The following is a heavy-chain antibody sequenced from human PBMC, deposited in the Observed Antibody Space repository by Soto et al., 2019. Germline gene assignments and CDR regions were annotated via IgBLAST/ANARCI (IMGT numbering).Heavy chain of an antibody. Sequence: QVQLQESGPGLVKPSETLSLTCTVSGGSISSYYWSWIRQPPGKGLEWIGCIYYSESTNYNPSLHIRHTILVDTSKNQFSLKLSSVTAADTAVYYCARLEGYCSGGSCYGYFDYWGQGTLVTVSS. CDR3: ARLEGYCSGGSCYGYFDY. D-gene: IGHD2-15*01. J-gene: IGHJ4*02. V-gene: IGHV4-59*08. CDR1: GGSISSYY. CDR2: IYYSEST.